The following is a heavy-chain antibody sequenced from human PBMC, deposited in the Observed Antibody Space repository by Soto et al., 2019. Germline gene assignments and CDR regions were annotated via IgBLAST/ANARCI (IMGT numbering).Heavy chain of an antibody. CDR1: GETISSSC. CDR3: GGGYYDSSGYLYYYYYYGMDV. D-gene: IGHD3-22*01. CDR2: IYYSGST. J-gene: IGHJ6*02. V-gene: IGHV4-59*01. Sequence: SGSLYITCTVSGETISSSCWTWFRKPPGKGLEWMGYIYYSGSTTYNASLKSGGTISVDTTKTQSSPKLRSVTGADTAVCYCGGGYYDSSGYLYYYYYYGMDVWGQGTTVTVSS.